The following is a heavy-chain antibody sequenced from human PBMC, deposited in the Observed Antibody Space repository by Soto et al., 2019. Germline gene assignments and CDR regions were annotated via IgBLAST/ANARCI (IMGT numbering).Heavy chain of an antibody. CDR3: ARLPTQYSSSWYVY. D-gene: IGHD6-13*01. CDR1: GGSISSYY. Sequence: SETLSLTCTVSGGSISSYYWSWIRQPPGKGLEWIGYIYYSGSTSYNPSLKSRVTISVDTSKNQFSLKLSSVTAADTAVYYCARLPTQYSSSWYVYWGQGTLVTVSS. J-gene: IGHJ4*02. CDR2: IYYSGST. V-gene: IGHV4-59*01.